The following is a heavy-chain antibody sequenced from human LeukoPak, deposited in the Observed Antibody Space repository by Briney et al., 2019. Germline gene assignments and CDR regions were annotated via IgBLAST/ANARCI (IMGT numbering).Heavy chain of an antibody. CDR2: IRSKAYGGTT. CDR3: TRSHSKYSSGWYLAPFDY. Sequence: GGSLRLSCTASGFTFGDYAMSWFRQAPGKGLEWVGFIRSKAYGGTTEYAASVKGRFTISRDDSKSIAYLQMNSLKTEDTAVYYCTRSHSKYSSGWYLAPFDYWGQGTLVTVSS. V-gene: IGHV3-49*03. D-gene: IGHD6-19*01. CDR1: GFTFGDYA. J-gene: IGHJ4*02.